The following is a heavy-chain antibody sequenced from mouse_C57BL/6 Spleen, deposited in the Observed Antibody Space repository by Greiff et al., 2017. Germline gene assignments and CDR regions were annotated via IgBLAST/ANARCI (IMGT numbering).Heavy chain of an antibody. CDR3: AKKYYSDEDYAMDY. J-gene: IGHJ4*01. CDR2: IWRGGST. D-gene: IGHD2-12*01. CDR1: GFSLTSYG. Sequence: QVQLQQSGPGLVQPSQSLSITCTVSGFSLTSYGVHWVRQSPGKGLEWLGVIWRGGSTDYNAAFMSRLSITKDNSKSQVFFKMNSLQADDTAIYYCAKKYYSDEDYAMDYWGQGTSVTVSS. V-gene: IGHV2-5*01.